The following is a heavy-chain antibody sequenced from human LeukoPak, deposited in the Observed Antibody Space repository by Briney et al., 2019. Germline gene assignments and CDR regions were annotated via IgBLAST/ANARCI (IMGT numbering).Heavy chain of an antibody. V-gene: IGHV4-4*07. CDR3: ASLPCGARYFDY. Sequence: SETLSLTCTFSGDSISDYYWSWIRQPAGKGLEWIGRIYTSGSTSYNPSLKSRVTISLDRSKNQFSLKLNSVTAADTAVYYCASLPCGARYFDYWGQGTLVTVSS. J-gene: IGHJ4*02. CDR2: IYTSGST. CDR1: GDSISDYY. D-gene: IGHD6-6*01.